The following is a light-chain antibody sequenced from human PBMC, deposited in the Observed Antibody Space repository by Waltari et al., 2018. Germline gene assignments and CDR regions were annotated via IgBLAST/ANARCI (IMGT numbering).Light chain of an antibody. Sequence: HSALTQPASVSGSPGQSITISCPGTSSDVGGYNYVSWYQQHPGKAPKHMIFDVSKRPAGVSSPFSGSKSGNTASLTISGLQAEDEADYYCSSYVSSDTLELFGGGTSLTVL. V-gene: IGLV2-14*03. J-gene: IGLJ2*01. CDR1: SSDVGGYNY. CDR2: DVS. CDR3: SSYVSSDTLEL.